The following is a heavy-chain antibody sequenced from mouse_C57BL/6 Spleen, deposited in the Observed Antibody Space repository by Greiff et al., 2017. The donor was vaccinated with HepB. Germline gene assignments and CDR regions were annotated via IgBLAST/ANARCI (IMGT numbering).Heavy chain of an antibody. CDR2: IYPGSGNT. D-gene: IGHD2-5*01. CDR1: GYTFTDYY. J-gene: IGHJ1*03. CDR3: ARQVYSNYYWYFDV. V-gene: IGHV1-76*01. Sequence: VQLKESGAELVRPGASVKLSCKASGYTFTDYYINWVKQRPGQGLEWIARIYPGSGNTYYNEKFKGKATLTAEKSSSTAYMQLSSLTSEDSAVYFCARQVYSNYYWYFDVWGTGTTVTVSS.